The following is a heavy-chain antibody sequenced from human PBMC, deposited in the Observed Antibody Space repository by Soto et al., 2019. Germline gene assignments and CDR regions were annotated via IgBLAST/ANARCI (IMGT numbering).Heavy chain of an antibody. Sequence: AGGSLRLSCAASGFTFSSYSMNWVRQAPGKGLEWVSSISSSSYIYYADSVKGRFTISRDNAKNSLYLQMNSLRAEDTAVYYCARHHHGDFDAFDIWGQGTMVTVSS. CDR1: GFTFSSYS. CDR2: ISSSSYI. D-gene: IGHD4-17*01. J-gene: IGHJ3*02. V-gene: IGHV3-21*01. CDR3: ARHHHGDFDAFDI.